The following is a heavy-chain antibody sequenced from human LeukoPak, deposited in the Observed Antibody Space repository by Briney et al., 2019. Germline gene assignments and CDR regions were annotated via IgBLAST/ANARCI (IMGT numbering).Heavy chain of an antibody. D-gene: IGHD1-26*01. V-gene: IGHV1-2*02. CDR3: ARDRSGSYHPADDAFDI. Sequence: ASVKVSCKASGYTFTGYYMHWVRPAPGQGLEWMGWINPNSGGTNYAQKFQGRVTMTRDTSISTAYMELSRLRSDDTAVYYCARDRSGSYHPADDAFDIWGQGTMVTVS. J-gene: IGHJ3*02. CDR1: GYTFTGYY. CDR2: INPNSGGT.